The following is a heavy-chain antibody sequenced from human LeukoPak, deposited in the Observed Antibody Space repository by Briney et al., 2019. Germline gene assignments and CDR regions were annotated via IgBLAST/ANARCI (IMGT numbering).Heavy chain of an antibody. Sequence: GGSLRLSCAASGFTFSKYAMSWVRQAPGKGLEWVSAISGSDGNTFYADSVKGRFTISRDNSKNTLSLQMNSLRTEDTALYYCAKDSSVPYGITDWGQGTLVTVSS. CDR1: GFTFSKYA. V-gene: IGHV3-23*01. J-gene: IGHJ4*02. CDR2: ISGSDGNT. D-gene: IGHD4-17*01. CDR3: AKDSSVPYGITD.